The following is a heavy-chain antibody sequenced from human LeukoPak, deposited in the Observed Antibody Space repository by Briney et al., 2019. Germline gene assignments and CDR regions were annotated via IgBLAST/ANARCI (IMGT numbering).Heavy chain of an antibody. CDR3: AIAEYYYDSSGPGGFDP. CDR1: GFTFSSYA. V-gene: IGHV3-23*01. D-gene: IGHD3-22*01. CDR2: ISGSGGST. J-gene: IGHJ5*02. Sequence: GGSLRLSCAASGFTFSSYAMSWVRQAPGKGLEWVSAISGSGGSTYYADSVKGRFTISRDNSKNRLYLQMNSLRAEDTAVYYCAIAEYYYDSSGPGGFDPWGQGTLVTVSS.